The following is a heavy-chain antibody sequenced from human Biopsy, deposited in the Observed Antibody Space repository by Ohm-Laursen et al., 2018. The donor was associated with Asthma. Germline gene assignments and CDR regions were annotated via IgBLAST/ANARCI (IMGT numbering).Heavy chain of an antibody. J-gene: IGHJ4*02. V-gene: IGHV1-2*06. CDR2: INPNSGGT. Sequence: ASVKVSCKVSEYTFTGYYMHWVRQAPGQGLEWMGRINPNSGGTNYAQKFQGRVTMTRDTSISTAYMELSRLRSEDTAVYYCARERIAARQRRYYFDYWGQGTLVTVSS. D-gene: IGHD6-6*01. CDR1: EYTFTGYY. CDR3: ARERIAARQRRYYFDY.